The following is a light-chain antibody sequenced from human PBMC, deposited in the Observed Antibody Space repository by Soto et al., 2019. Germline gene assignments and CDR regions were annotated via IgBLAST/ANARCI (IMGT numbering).Light chain of an antibody. CDR1: QSVSSSY. Sequence: TLTLSAVGRAPLSCRASQSVSSSYLAWYQQIPGQAPRLLIFGASSRATGIPDRFSGSGSGTDFTLTISRLEPEDFAMYYCPQYGSSLITFAHGTRLEI. CDR3: PQYGSSLIT. J-gene: IGKJ5*01. V-gene: IGKV3-20*01. CDR2: GAS.